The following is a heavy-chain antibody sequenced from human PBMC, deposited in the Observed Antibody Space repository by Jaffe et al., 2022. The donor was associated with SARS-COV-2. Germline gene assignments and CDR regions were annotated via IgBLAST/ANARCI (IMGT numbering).Heavy chain of an antibody. V-gene: IGHV3-23*01. J-gene: IGHJ3*02. CDR2: ITPSGDNT. CDR1: GFTFNTFG. Sequence: EVQLLESGGGLVQPGGSLRLPCAASGFTFNTFGMHWVRQAPGKGLEWVSAITPSGDNTYYADSVKGRFTVSRDNSRNTLYMEMNSLRADDTAVYYCTASSGWWAFHIWGQGTMVTVSS. D-gene: IGHD6-19*01. CDR3: TASSGWWAFHI.